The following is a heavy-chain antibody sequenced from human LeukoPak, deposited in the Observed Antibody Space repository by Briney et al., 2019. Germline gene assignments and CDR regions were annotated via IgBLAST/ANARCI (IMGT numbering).Heavy chain of an antibody. Sequence: GESLRLSCAASGFTFISHTMSWIRQAPGKGLEWVSGVSGNGANTYYADSVKGRFTISRDKVVNTLYLQMNSLRLDDTAVYYCAKTGAGYYYMDVWGKGTTVTVSS. CDR1: GFTFISHT. D-gene: IGHD7-27*01. CDR2: VSGNGANT. V-gene: IGHV3-23*01. CDR3: AKTGAGYYYMDV. J-gene: IGHJ6*03.